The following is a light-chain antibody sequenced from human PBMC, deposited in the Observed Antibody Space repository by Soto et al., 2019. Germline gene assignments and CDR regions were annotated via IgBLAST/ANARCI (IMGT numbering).Light chain of an antibody. V-gene: IGLV2-23*02. CDR1: SSDVGSYNL. Sequence: QSVLTQPASVSGSPGQSITISCTGTSSDVGSYNLVSWYQQHPGKAPKLMIHEVSERPSGVSNRFSASKSGNTASLTISGLQAEDEADYYCCSYAGSRTSLYVFGTGTKVPVL. CDR3: CSYAGSRTSLYV. J-gene: IGLJ1*01. CDR2: EVS.